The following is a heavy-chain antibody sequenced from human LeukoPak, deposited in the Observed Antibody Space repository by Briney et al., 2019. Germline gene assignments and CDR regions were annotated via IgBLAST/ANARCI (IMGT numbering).Heavy chain of an antibody. Sequence: EASVTVSCKASGYIFTSYYIHWVRQAPGQGLEWMGWINPNSGGTNYAQKFQGRVTMTRDTSISTAYMELTSLTSDDTAVYFCARGGGGLAYWGPGTLVTVSS. CDR1: GYIFTSYY. D-gene: IGHD3-10*01. V-gene: IGHV1-2*02. CDR2: INPNSGGT. J-gene: IGHJ4*02. CDR3: ARGGGGLAY.